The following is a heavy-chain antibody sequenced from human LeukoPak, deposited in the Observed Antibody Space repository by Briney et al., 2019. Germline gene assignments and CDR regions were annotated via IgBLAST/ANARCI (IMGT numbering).Heavy chain of an antibody. CDR1: GFIFSSYA. J-gene: IGHJ4*02. CDR3: AKSEFGSSIGADY. D-gene: IGHD6-6*01. CDR2: ISDGGLST. Sequence: GSLRLSCAASGFIFSSYAMSWVRQAPGRGLEWVSSISDGGLSTWHADSVKGRFTISRDNSKNTVYLQMNSLRAEDTAVYYCAKSEFGSSIGADYWGQGTLVTVSS. V-gene: IGHV3-23*01.